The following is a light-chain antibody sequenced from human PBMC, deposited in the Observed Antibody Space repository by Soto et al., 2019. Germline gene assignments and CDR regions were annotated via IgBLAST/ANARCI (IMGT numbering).Light chain of an antibody. J-gene: IGLJ2*01. CDR1: SSDVGDYNH. V-gene: IGLV2-8*01. Sequence: QSVLTQPPSASGSPGQSVTISCTGTSSDVGDYNHVSWYQHHPGKVPKLMIYEVSKRPSGVPDRFSGSKSGNTASLTVSGLQAEDEADYYCSSYADSHNVLFGGGTKLTVL. CDR2: EVS. CDR3: SSYADSHNVL.